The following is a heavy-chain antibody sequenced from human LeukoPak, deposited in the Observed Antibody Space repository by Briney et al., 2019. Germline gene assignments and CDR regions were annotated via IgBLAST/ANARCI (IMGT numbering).Heavy chain of an antibody. CDR1: GGSFSGYY. Sequence: PSETLSLTCAVYGGSFSGYYWSWIRQPPGKGLEWIGEINHSGSTNYNPSLKSRVTISVDTSKNQFSQKLSSVTAADTAVYYCARGGVWFGEDWGQGTLVTVSS. D-gene: IGHD3-10*01. CDR2: INHSGST. V-gene: IGHV4-34*01. CDR3: ARGGVWFGED. J-gene: IGHJ4*02.